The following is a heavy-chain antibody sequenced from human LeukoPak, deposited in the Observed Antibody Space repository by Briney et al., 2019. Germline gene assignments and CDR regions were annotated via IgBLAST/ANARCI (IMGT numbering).Heavy chain of an antibody. CDR2: IWYDGSNK. Sequence: GRSLRLSCAASGFTFSSYGMHWVRQAPGKGLEWVAVIWYDGSNKYYADSVKGRFTISRDNSKNTLYLQMNSLRAEDTAVYYCAKDLGDYGGNSVGYWGQGTLVTVSS. CDR3: AKDLGDYGGNSVGY. V-gene: IGHV3-33*06. J-gene: IGHJ4*02. CDR1: GFTFSSYG. D-gene: IGHD4-23*01.